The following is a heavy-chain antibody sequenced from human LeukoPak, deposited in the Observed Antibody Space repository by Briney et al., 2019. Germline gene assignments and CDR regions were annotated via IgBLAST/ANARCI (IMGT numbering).Heavy chain of an antibody. Sequence: QTGGSLRLSCAASGFTFSSYGMHWVRQAPGKGLEWVAVISYDGSNKYYADSVKGRFTISRDNSKNTLYLQMNSLRAEDTAVYYCAKVGHWGDGISAKETIDYWGQGTLVTVSS. CDR2: ISYDGSNK. CDR3: AKVGHWGDGISAKETIDY. J-gene: IGHJ4*02. D-gene: IGHD3-16*01. V-gene: IGHV3-30*18. CDR1: GFTFSSYG.